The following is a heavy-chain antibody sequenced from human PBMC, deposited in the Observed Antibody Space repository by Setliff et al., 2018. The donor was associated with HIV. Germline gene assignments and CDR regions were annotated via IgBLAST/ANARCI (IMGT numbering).Heavy chain of an antibody. Sequence: SETLSLTCSVSGDSVSSGGFYWSWIRQRPDKGLEWTGHLFYSGTTYYSPSLKSRVIISRDTSENQFSLQLSSVTAADTAMYFCARRPGGITRARLDNWGQGTLVTVSS. CDR2: LFYSGTT. CDR1: GDSVSSGGFY. V-gene: IGHV4-31*03. D-gene: IGHD3-16*01. J-gene: IGHJ4*02. CDR3: ARRPGGITRARLDN.